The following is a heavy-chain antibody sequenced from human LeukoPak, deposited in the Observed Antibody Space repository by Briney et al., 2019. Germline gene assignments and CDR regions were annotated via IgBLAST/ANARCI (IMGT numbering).Heavy chain of an antibody. Sequence: GGSLRLSCAASGFTFSSYWMSWVRQAPGKGLEWVANIKQDGSEKYYVDSVKGRLTISRDNAKNSLYLQMNSLRAEDTAVYYCARDYYDSSGYQYYFDYWGQGTLVTVS. CDR2: IKQDGSEK. V-gene: IGHV3-7*01. CDR3: ARDYYDSSGYQYYFDY. CDR1: GFTFSSYW. D-gene: IGHD3-22*01. J-gene: IGHJ4*02.